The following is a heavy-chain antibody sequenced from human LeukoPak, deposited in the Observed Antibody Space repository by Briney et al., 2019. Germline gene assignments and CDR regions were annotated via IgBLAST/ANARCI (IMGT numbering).Heavy chain of an antibody. V-gene: IGHV1-18*01. Sequence: ASVKVSCKASGYTFNNYGISWVRQAPGQGLEWMGWISAYNGNTNYAQKLQGRVTMTTDTSTSTAYMELRSLRSDDTAVYYCARDPGRYSSSWWPGYYFDYWGQGTLVTVSS. CDR1: GYTFNNYG. CDR2: ISAYNGNT. J-gene: IGHJ4*02. D-gene: IGHD6-13*01. CDR3: ARDPGRYSSSWWPGYYFDY.